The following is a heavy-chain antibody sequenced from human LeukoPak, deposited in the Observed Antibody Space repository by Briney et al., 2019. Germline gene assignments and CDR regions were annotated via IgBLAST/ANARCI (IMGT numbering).Heavy chain of an antibody. V-gene: IGHV3-23*01. D-gene: IGHD3-3*01. CDR2: ISGSGGST. Sequence: GGSLRLSCAASGFTFSTYSLNWVRQAPGKGLEWVSAISGSGGSTYYADSVKGRFTISRDNSMNTLYLQMNSLRAEDTAVYYCAKDYDFWSGYYGYWGQGTLVTVSS. J-gene: IGHJ4*02. CDR3: AKDYDFWSGYYGY. CDR1: GFTFSTYS.